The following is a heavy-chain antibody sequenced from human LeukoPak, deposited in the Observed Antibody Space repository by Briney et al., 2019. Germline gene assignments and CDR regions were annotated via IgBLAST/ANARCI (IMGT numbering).Heavy chain of an antibody. Sequence: ASVKVSCKASGYTFTGYYIHWERQAPGQGLEWMGWINPNSGGTNYAQTFQGRVTMTRDTSISTAYMEVSSLRSDDTAVYYCATNSTYWGQGTLVTVSS. J-gene: IGHJ4*02. CDR1: GYTFTGYY. V-gene: IGHV1-2*02. CDR2: INPNSGGT. CDR3: ATNSTY. D-gene: IGHD5-24*01.